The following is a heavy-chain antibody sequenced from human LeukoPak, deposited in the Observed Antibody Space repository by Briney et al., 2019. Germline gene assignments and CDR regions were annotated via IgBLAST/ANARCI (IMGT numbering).Heavy chain of an antibody. Sequence: ASVKVSCKASGYTFTSYYMHWVRQAPGQGLEWMGIINPSGGSTSYAQKFQGRVTMTRDTSTSTVYMELSSLRSEDTAVYYCARPYCSSTSCYMGVGGAFDIWGQGTMVTVSS. CDR3: ARPYCSSTSCYMGVGGAFDI. V-gene: IGHV1-46*01. CDR1: GYTFTSYY. CDR2: INPSGGST. J-gene: IGHJ3*02. D-gene: IGHD2-2*02.